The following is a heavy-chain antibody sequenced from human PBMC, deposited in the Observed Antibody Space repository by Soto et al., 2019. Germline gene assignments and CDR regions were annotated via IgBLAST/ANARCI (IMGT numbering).Heavy chain of an antibody. CDR2: VWYDGTTK. Sequence: QVQLVESGGGVVQPGTSLRLSCAASGSTFSNYGMHWVRQAPGKGLEWVAVVWYDGTTKFYPDSVKGRFTISRDNSNNTVYLQMNSLRVEDTAVYYCATVDNYYGSVFWGQGTLVTVSS. J-gene: IGHJ4*02. CDR3: ATVDNYYGSVF. CDR1: GSTFSNYG. D-gene: IGHD3-10*01. V-gene: IGHV3-33*01.